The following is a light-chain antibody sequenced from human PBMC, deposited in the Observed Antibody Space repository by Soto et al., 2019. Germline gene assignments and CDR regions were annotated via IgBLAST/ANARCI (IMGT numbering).Light chain of an antibody. CDR3: SSYAGSLSLYV. Sequence: QSVLSHPASVSWSPGQSITIACTGTISDVGGYNYVSWYQHHPGKAPTLIIYEVSNRPSGVSNRFSGSKSGNTASLTISGLQAEDEADYYCSSYAGSLSLYVFGPGTKVTVL. J-gene: IGLJ1*01. V-gene: IGLV2-14*01. CDR1: ISDVGGYNY. CDR2: EVS.